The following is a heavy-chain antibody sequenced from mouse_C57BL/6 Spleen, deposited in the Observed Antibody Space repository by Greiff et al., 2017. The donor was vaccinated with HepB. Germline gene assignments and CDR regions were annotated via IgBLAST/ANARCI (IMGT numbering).Heavy chain of an antibody. J-gene: IGHJ2*01. CDR3: ARGFTTVVAHFDY. D-gene: IGHD1-1*01. V-gene: IGHV1-82*01. CDR2: IYPGDGDT. Sequence: QVQLKESGPELVKPGASVKISCKASGYAFSSSWMNWVKQRPGKGLEWIGRIYPGDGDTNYNGKFKGKATLTADKSSSTAYMQLSSLTSEDSAVYFCARGFTTVVAHFDYWGQGTTLTVSS. CDR1: GYAFSSSW.